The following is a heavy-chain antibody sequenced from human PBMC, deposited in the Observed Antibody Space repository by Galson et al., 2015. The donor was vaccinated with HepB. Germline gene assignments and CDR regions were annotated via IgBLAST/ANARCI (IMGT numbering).Heavy chain of an antibody. D-gene: IGHD6-6*01. CDR3: ARRLISTSFPDY. Sequence: QSGAEVIKPGESLKISCTGSGYSFTSYWIGWVRQMPGMGLEWMGIIYPSDSDTRYSPSFQGQVTISVDKSISTAYLQWSSLKASDTAMYYCARRLISTSFPDYWGQGTLVTVSS. CDR2: IYPSDSDT. CDR1: GYSFTSYW. V-gene: IGHV5-51*01. J-gene: IGHJ4*02.